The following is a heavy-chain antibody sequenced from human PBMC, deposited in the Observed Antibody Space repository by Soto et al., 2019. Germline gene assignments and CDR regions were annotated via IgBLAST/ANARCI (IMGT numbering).Heavy chain of an antibody. D-gene: IGHD6-13*01. CDR2: INPSGGST. CDR1: GYTFTSYY. CDR3: ARDLIAGEAAAGDRMAV. J-gene: IGHJ6*04. Sequence: ASVKVSCKASGYTFTSYYMHWVRQAPGQGLEWMGIINPSGGSTSYAQKFQGRVTMTRDTSTSTVYMELSSLRSEDTAVYYCARDLIAGEAAAGDRMAVWGKGTTVTVSS. V-gene: IGHV1-46*01.